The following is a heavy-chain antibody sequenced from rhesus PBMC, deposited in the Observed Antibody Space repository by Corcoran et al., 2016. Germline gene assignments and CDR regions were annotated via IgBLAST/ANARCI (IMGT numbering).Heavy chain of an antibody. D-gene: IGHD1-44*01. CDR1: GGSIRMYS. CDR3: ARESSWGITTDS. CDR2: INGYSGST. V-gene: IGHV4-80*01. J-gene: IGHJ4*01. Sequence: QVQLQESGPGLVKPSETLSLPCAVSGGSIRMYSWCWIRPPPGKGLEWIGEINGYSGSTYYDPSLKSRVTISKDASKNQFSLKLNSVTAADTAVYYCARESSWGITTDSWGQGVLVTVSS.